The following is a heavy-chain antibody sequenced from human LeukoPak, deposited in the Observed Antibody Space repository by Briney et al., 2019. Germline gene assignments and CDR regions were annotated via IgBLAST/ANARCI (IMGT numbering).Heavy chain of an antibody. CDR3: ARAHYYGSGSYYNFDY. D-gene: IGHD3-10*01. CDR2: INAGNGNT. V-gene: IGHV1-3*01. Sequence: ASVKVSCTASGYTFTSYAMHWVRQAPGQRLEWMGWINAGNGNTKYSQKFQGRVTITTDESTSTAYMELSSLRSENTAVYYCARAHYYGSGSYYNFDYWGQGTLVTVSS. CDR1: GYTFTSYA. J-gene: IGHJ4*02.